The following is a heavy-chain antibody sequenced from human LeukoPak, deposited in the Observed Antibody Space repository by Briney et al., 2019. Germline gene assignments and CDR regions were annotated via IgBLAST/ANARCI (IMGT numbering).Heavy chain of an antibody. Sequence: GESLEISCKGSGYSFTSYWIGWVRQMPGKGLEWMGIIYPGDSDTRYSPSFQGQVTISADKSISTAYLQWSSLKASDTAMYYCARPYCSSTSCHSYYFDYWGQGTLVTVSS. V-gene: IGHV5-51*01. J-gene: IGHJ4*02. CDR2: IYPGDSDT. CDR1: GYSFTSYW. CDR3: ARPYCSSTSCHSYYFDY. D-gene: IGHD2-2*01.